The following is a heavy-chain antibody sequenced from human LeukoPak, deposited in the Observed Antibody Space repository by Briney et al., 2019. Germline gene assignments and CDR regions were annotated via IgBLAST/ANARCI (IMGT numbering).Heavy chain of an antibody. CDR2: ISSSSSDI. J-gene: IGHJ3*02. CDR1: RFTFSSYS. V-gene: IGHV3-21*01. CDR3: AREYSSSWYDDAFDI. D-gene: IGHD6-13*01. Sequence: GGSLRLSCAGPRFTFSSYSMNWVRQAPGKGREWVSSISSSSSDIYYADSVKGRFAISRANAKNSLYLQMNSLRAEDTAVYYCAREYSSSWYDDAFDIWGQGTMVTVS.